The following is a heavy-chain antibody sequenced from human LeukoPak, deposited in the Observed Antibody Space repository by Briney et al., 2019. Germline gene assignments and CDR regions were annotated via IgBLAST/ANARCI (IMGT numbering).Heavy chain of an antibody. V-gene: IGHV4-39*07. CDR2: IYYTGNT. J-gene: IGHJ5*02. Sequence: PSETLSLTCTVSGGSISSSSYYWGWIRQPPGKGLEWIGTIYYTGNTYYNPSLKSRVTMSVDTSKNQFSLKLSSVTAADTAVYYCARDLHGYCNGGSCYSGGWFDPWGQGTLVTVSS. CDR1: GGSISSSSYY. D-gene: IGHD2-15*01. CDR3: ARDLHGYCNGGSCYSGGWFDP.